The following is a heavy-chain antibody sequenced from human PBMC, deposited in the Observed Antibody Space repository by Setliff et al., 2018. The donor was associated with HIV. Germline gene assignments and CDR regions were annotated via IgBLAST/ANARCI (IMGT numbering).Heavy chain of an antibody. CDR2: ISSSSSYI. Sequence: GSLRLSCAASGFTFSSYSMNWVRQAPGKGLEWVSSISSSSSYIYYADSVKGRFTISRDNAKNSLYLQMNSLRAEDTAVYYCARDYGSGSRLGYGMDVWGQGTTVTVSS. CDR3: ARDYGSGSRLGYGMDV. J-gene: IGHJ6*02. V-gene: IGHV3-21*01. D-gene: IGHD3-10*01. CDR1: GFTFSSYS.